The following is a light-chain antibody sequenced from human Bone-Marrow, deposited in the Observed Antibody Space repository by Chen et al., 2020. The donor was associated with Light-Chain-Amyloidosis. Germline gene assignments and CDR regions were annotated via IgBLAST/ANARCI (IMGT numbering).Light chain of an antibody. CDR1: DLPTKY. V-gene: IGLV3-25*03. CDR3: QSADSSGTYEVI. J-gene: IGLJ2*01. Sequence: SYELTQPPSVSVSPGQTARITCSGDDLPTKYAYWYQQKPGQAPVLVIHRDHERPSGVSGRFAGSRSGTTATLTISGVQAEDEADYHCQSADSSGTYEVIFGGGTKLTVL. CDR2: RDH.